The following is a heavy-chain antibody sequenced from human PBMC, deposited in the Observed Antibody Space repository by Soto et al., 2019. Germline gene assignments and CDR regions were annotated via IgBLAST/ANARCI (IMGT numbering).Heavy chain of an antibody. J-gene: IGHJ5*02. D-gene: IGHD3-9*01. CDR1: GGSISSYY. V-gene: IGHV4-59*01. Sequence: PSETLSLTCTVSGGSISSYYWSWIRQPPGKGLEWIGYIYYSGSTNYNPSLKSRVTISVDTSKNQFSLKLSSVTAADTAVYYCGREYYDILTGLYNWFDPWGQGTLVTVSS. CDR2: IYYSGST. CDR3: GREYYDILTGLYNWFDP.